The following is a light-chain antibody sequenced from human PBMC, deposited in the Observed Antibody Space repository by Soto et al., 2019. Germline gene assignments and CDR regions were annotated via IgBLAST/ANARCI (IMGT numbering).Light chain of an antibody. Sequence: DIQMTQSPSTLSASVGDRVTITCRASESIDSWLAWHQQKPGRAPKLLISRASSLESGVPSRFSGSGSRTEFTLTIISLQADDFATYYCQQYNSYRAFGQGTKVDIK. CDR3: QQYNSYRA. J-gene: IGKJ1*01. V-gene: IGKV1-5*03. CDR1: ESIDSW. CDR2: RAS.